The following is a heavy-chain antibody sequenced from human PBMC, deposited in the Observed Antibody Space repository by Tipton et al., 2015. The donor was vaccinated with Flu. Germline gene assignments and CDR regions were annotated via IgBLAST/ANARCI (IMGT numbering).Heavy chain of an antibody. Sequence: GLVKPSQTLSLTCAISGDSVSSNSAAWNWIRQSPSRGLEWLGRTYYRSKWYNDYAVSVKSRITINPDTSKNQFSLQLNSVTPEDPGGFYCGRGCWGEWAVPGLGSHWFDPRGPGTLVTVSS. V-gene: IGHV6-1*01. CDR2: TYYRSKWYN. J-gene: IGHJ5*01. CDR3: GRGCWGEWAVPGLGSHWFDP. D-gene: IGHD3-16*01. CDR1: GDSVSSNSAA.